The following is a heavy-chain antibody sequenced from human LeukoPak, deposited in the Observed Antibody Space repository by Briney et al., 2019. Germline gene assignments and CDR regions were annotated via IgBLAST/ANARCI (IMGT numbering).Heavy chain of an antibody. CDR1: GGSISSYY. V-gene: IGHV4-59*01. CDR2: IYYSGST. J-gene: IGHJ4*02. CDR3: ARGQLLSSFDY. Sequence: SETLSLTCTVSGGSISSYYWSWNRQPPGKGLEWIGYIYYSGSTNYNPSLKSRVTISVDTSKNQFSLKLSSVTAADTAVYYCARGQLLSSFDYWGQGTLVTVSS. D-gene: IGHD2-2*01.